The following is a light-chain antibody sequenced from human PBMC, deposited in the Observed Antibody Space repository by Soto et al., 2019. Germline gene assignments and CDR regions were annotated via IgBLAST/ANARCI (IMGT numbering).Light chain of an antibody. Sequence: QSVRTQPPSASGTPGQGVPISCSGITSNIGSNTVNWYQQLPGTAPKLLIYNNNQRPSGVPDRFSGSKSGTSASLAIGGLQSEDEADYYCAAWDDSLNGYVFGTGTKVTVL. V-gene: IGLV1-44*01. CDR1: TSNIGSNT. CDR3: AAWDDSLNGYV. CDR2: NNN. J-gene: IGLJ1*01.